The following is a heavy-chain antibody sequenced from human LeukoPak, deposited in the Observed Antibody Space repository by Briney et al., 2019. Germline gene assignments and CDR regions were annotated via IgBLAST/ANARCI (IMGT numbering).Heavy chain of an antibody. J-gene: IGHJ4*02. D-gene: IGHD1-26*01. CDR3: ARERGGSPYYFDY. CDR1: GGSISSGGYY. Sequence: KSSQTLSLTCTVSGGSISSGGYYWSWICQHPGKGLEWIGYIYYSGSTYYNPSLKSRVTISVDTSKNQFSLKLSSVTAADTAVYYCARERGGSPYYFDYWGQGTLVTVSS. V-gene: IGHV4-31*03. CDR2: IYYSGST.